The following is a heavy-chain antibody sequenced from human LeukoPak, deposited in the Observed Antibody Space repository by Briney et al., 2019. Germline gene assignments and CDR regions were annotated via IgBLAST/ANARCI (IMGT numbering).Heavy chain of an antibody. J-gene: IGHJ5*02. D-gene: IGHD3-9*01. CDR3: AKPYSGTILTGWFDP. CDR1: GLTFSSYA. CDR2: ISGSGGST. Sequence: GGSLRLSCAASGLTFSSYAMTWVRQAPGKGLEWVSIISGSGGSTSYADSVKGRFTISRDNSKNTLYLQMNSLRAEDTALYYCAKPYSGTILTGWFDPWGQGTLVTVSS. V-gene: IGHV3-23*01.